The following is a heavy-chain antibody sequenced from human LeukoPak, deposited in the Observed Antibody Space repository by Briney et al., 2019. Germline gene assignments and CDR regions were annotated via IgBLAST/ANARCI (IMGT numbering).Heavy chain of an antibody. CDR2: IYYSGST. V-gene: IGHV4-30-4*01. CDR1: GGSISSGDYY. D-gene: IGHD2-15*01. CDR3: AREVASPGGYDY. J-gene: IGHJ4*02. Sequence: SETLSLTCTVSGGSISSGDYYWSWICQPPGKGLEWIGYIYYSGSTYYNPSLKSRVTISVDTSKNQFSLKLSSVTAADTAVYYCAREVASPGGYDYWGQGTLVTVSS.